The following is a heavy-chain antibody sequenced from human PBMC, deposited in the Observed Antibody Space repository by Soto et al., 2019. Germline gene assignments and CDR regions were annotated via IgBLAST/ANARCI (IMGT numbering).Heavy chain of an antibody. CDR1: GFTFTKYG. V-gene: IGHV3-23*01. J-gene: IGHJ4*02. Sequence: GSLRLSCAASGFTFTKYGMSWIRQAPGKGLEWVSAITAASGDTYHADSVRGRFTISRDNTKNTLLLEMTRLSADDTAVYYCAKGSANGSPYYFYFWGQGTVVTVSS. D-gene: IGHD3-16*01. CDR2: ITAASGDT. CDR3: AKGSANGSPYYFYF.